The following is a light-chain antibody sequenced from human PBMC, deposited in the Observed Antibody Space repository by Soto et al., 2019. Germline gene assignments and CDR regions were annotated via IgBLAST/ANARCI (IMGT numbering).Light chain of an antibody. CDR2: DAS. CDR3: QQRSNWPPFT. J-gene: IGKJ3*01. CDR1: RSVSRY. Sequence: EIVLTQSPATLSLSPGDRATLSCRSSRSVSRYLAWYQQKPGQAPRLLIFDASNRATGIPARFSGSGSGTEFTLTISSLEPEDFAVYYCQQRSNWPPFTFXPGTKVDIK. V-gene: IGKV3-11*01.